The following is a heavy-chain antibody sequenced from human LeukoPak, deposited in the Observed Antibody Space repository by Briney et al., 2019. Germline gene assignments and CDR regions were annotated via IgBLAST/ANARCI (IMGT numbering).Heavy chain of an antibody. D-gene: IGHD3-3*01. CDR1: GYTFTSYD. CDR2: MNPNSGNT. J-gene: IGHJ6*02. Sequence: ASVKVSCKASGYTFTSYDINWVRQATGQGLEWMGWMNPNSGNTGYAQKFQGRVTMTRNTSISTAYMELSSLRPEDTAVYYCAREWPDFWSGYFTYYYYYGMDVWGQGATVTVSS. CDR3: AREWPDFWSGYFTYYYYYGMDV. V-gene: IGHV1-8*01.